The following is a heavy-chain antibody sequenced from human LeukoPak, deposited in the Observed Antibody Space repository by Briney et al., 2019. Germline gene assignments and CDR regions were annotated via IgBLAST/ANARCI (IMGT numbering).Heavy chain of an antibody. CDR1: GGSISSYY. CDR2: INYSGST. CDR3: AGRGTALPV. V-gene: IGHV4-59*08. D-gene: IGHD1-26*01. Sequence: SETLSLTCTVSGGSISSYYWSWIRQPPGKGLEWIGYINYSGSTNYNPSLTSRVTISVDTSKNQFSLKLSSVTAADTAVYYCAGRGTALPVWGQGTLVTVSS. J-gene: IGHJ4*02.